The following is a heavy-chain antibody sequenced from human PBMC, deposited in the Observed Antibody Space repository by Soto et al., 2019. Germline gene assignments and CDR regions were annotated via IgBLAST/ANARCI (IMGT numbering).Heavy chain of an antibody. CDR2: INAGNGNT. J-gene: IGHJ6*02. CDR3: ARDPQGIAARPRPGGMDV. V-gene: IGHV1-3*01. CDR1: GYTFTSYA. D-gene: IGHD6-6*01. Sequence: QVQLVQSGAEVKKPGASVKVSCKASGYTFTSYAMHWVRQAPGQRLEWMGWINAGNGNTKYSQQFQGRVTITRDTSASTAYMELSSLRSEDTAVYYCARDPQGIAARPRPGGMDVWGQGTTVTVSS.